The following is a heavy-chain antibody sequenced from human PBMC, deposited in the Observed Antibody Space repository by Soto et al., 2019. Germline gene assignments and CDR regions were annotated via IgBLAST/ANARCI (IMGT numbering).Heavy chain of an antibody. V-gene: IGHV6-1*01. D-gene: IGHD6-6*01. Sequence: SQTLSLTCAISGDSVSSNSAAWNWIRQSPSRGLEWLGRTYYRSKWYNDYAVSVKSRITINPDTSKNQFSLQLNSVTPEDTAVYYCSRERPRIAARRSRYYFDYWGQGTLDTVS. CDR2: TYYRSKWYN. J-gene: IGHJ4*02. CDR3: SRERPRIAARRSRYYFDY. CDR1: GDSVSSNSAA.